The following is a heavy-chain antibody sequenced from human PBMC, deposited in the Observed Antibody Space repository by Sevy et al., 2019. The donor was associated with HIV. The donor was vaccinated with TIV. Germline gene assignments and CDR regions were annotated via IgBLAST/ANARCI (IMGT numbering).Heavy chain of an antibody. CDR2: ISYSGNT. CDR3: ARVREAIYYFGMDV. CDR1: GGSVTSGNYY. Sequence: SETLSLTCTVSGGSVTSGNYYWTWIRQPPWKGLEWIGYISYSGNTKYNPSLKSRVIISVDTSKTQFSLTLSSVTAADTAVYYCARVREAIYYFGMDVWGQGTTVTVSS. J-gene: IGHJ6*02. V-gene: IGHV4-61*01.